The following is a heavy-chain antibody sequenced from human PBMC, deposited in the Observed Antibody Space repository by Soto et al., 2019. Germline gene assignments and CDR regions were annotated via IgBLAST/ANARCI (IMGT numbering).Heavy chain of an antibody. J-gene: IGHJ6*02. CDR2: IYYSGST. V-gene: IGHV4-39*01. Sequence: QLQLQESGPGLVKPSETLSLTCTVSGGSISSSSYYWGWIRQPPGKGLEWIGSIYYSGSTYYNPSLKSRVTISVDTSKNQFSLKLSSVTAADTAVYYCARPYCSSTSCPPDGMDVWGQGTTVTVSS. CDR1: GGSISSSSYY. D-gene: IGHD2-2*01. CDR3: ARPYCSSTSCPPDGMDV.